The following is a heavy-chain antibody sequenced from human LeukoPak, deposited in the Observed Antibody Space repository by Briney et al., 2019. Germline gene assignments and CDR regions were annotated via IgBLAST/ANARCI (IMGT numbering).Heavy chain of an antibody. CDR1: GFTFSDYY. V-gene: IGHV3-11*01. Sequence: GGSLRLSCAASGFTFSDYYMAWIRQAPGKGLEWVSYISSSGSRVDYADSVKGRCTISRDNAKKSLYLQMNSLRAEDTAVYYCARETVGVALDSWGQGTLVTVSS. CDR2: ISSSGSRV. J-gene: IGHJ4*02. D-gene: IGHD4-23*01. CDR3: ARETVGVALDS.